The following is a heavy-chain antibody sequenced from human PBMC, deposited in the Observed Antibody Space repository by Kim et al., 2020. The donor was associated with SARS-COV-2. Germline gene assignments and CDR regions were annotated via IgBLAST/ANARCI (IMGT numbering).Heavy chain of an antibody. Sequence: SETLSLTCTVSGGSISSYYWTWIRQSPGKGLEWIGYISYSGNTNYNPSLKSPVTISLDMSKNQFSLQLSSVTAADTAVYYCARWGNYYDTYGHPYYFDYWGQGTLVTVSS. CDR2: ISYSGNT. J-gene: IGHJ4*02. CDR1: GGSISSYY. CDR3: ARWGNYYDTYGHPYYFDY. D-gene: IGHD3-22*01. V-gene: IGHV4-59*01.